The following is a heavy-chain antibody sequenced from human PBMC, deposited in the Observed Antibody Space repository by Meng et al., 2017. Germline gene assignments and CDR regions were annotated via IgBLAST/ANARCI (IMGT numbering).Heavy chain of an antibody. CDR1: GFTVSSNY. V-gene: IGHV3-53*01. Sequence: SCAASGFTVSSNYMSWVRQAPGKGLEWVSVIYSGGSTYYADSVKGRFTISRDNSKNTLYLQMNSLSAEDTAVYYCARLWFGEYTFDYWGQGTLVTVSS. J-gene: IGHJ4*02. CDR2: IYSGGST. D-gene: IGHD3-10*01. CDR3: ARLWFGEYTFDY.